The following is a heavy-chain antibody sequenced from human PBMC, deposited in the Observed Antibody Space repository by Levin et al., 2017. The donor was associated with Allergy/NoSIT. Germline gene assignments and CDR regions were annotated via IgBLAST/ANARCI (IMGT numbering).Heavy chain of an antibody. Sequence: SETLSLTCTVSGDSMSSYYWSWIRQPPGKGLEWIGYIFYTGRTNYNPSFSFKSRVTMSIDTSKNHFSLKLNSVTAADTAVYYCARAYGYTFRGYWFDPWGQGALVTVSS. CDR1: GDSMSSYY. CDR3: ARAYGYTFRGYWFDP. J-gene: IGHJ5*02. V-gene: IGHV4-59*01. CDR2: IFYTGRT. D-gene: IGHD2-2*02.